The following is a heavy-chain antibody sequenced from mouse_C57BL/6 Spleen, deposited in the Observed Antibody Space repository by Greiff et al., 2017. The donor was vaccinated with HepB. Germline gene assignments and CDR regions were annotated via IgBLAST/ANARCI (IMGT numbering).Heavy chain of an antibody. CDR2: IYPGDGDT. Sequence: QVHVKQSGPELVKPGASVKISCKASGYAFSSSWMNWVKQRPGKGLEWIGRIYPGDGDTNYNGKFKGKATLTADKSSSTAYMQLSSLTSEDSAVYFCARGGVFAYWGQGTLVTVSA. CDR3: ARGGVFAY. V-gene: IGHV1-82*01. CDR1: GYAFSSSW. J-gene: IGHJ3*01.